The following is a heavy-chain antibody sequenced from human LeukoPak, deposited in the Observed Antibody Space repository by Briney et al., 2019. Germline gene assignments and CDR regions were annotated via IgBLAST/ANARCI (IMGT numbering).Heavy chain of an antibody. J-gene: IGHJ4*02. Sequence: SETLSLTCTVPGGSISSGGYYWSWIRQHPGKGLEWIGYIYYSGSTYYNPSLKSRVTISVDTSKNQFSLKLSSVTAADTAVYYCARDVSSGWYDRHYFDYWGQGTLVTVSS. CDR2: IYYSGST. CDR1: GGSISSGGYY. V-gene: IGHV4-31*03. CDR3: ARDVSSGWYDRHYFDY. D-gene: IGHD6-19*01.